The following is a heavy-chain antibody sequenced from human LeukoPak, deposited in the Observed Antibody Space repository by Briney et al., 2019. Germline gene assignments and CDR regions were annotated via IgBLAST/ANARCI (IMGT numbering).Heavy chain of an antibody. CDR1: GLTASNTY. D-gene: IGHD1-26*01. J-gene: IGHJ4*02. Sequence: PGVSVRLSCAASGLTASNTYMSWVRQAAGKGLEWGSVIYIGGGAYYGESVKGRFTFSRDRSENTGYLQMTSLRVDDTAVYYCARCKKGSHFDYWGQGTLVTVSS. CDR3: ARCKKGSHFDY. V-gene: IGHV3-53*05. CDR2: IYIGGGA.